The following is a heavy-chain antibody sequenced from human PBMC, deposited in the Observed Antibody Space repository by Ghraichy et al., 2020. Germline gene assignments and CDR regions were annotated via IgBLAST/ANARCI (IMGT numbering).Heavy chain of an antibody. J-gene: IGHJ1*01. V-gene: IGHV2-5*02. CDR1: GFSLSTSGVG. D-gene: IGHD5-18*01. Sequence: SGPTLVKPTQTLTLTCTFSGFSLSTSGVGVGWIRQPPGKALEWLALIYWDDDKRYSPSLKSRLTITKDTSKNQVVLTMTNMDPVDTATYYCAHRQEANTAMGTAEYFQHWGQGTLVTVSS. CDR3: AHRQEANTAMGTAEYFQH. CDR2: IYWDDDK.